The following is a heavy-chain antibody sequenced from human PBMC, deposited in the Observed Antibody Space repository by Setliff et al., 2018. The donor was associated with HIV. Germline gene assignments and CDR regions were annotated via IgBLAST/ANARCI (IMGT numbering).Heavy chain of an antibody. D-gene: IGHD6-13*01. CDR3: ARVSCSSWYSIPQYYYYSMDV. CDR1: GGSISSYC. J-gene: IGHJ6*03. Sequence: SETLSLTCPVSGGSISSYCWSWIRQPAGKGLEWIGRIYTSENTNYNPSLKSGVTMSVDTSKNQISLRLSSVTAADTAGYYCARVSCSSWYSIPQYYYYSMDVWGNGTTVTVSS. V-gene: IGHV4-4*07. CDR2: IYTSENT.